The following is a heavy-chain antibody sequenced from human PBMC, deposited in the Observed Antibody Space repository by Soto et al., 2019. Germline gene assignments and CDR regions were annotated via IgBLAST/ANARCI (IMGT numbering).Heavy chain of an antibody. CDR3: VKSRGGNNFDFFD. Sequence: GGSLRLSCSASGFTFSSYVMHWVRQAPGKGLEYVSSISTDGGTTYYADSLKGRFTISRDNSKNTLYLQMSSLSADDTAVYYCVKSRGGNNFDFFDWGQGALVTVSS. V-gene: IGHV3-64D*06. D-gene: IGHD5-12*01. CDR1: GFTFSSYV. CDR2: ISTDGGTT. J-gene: IGHJ4*02.